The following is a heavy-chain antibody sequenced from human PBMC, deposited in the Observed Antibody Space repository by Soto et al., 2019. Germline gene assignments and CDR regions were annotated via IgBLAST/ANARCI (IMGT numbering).Heavy chain of an antibody. J-gene: IGHJ4*02. CDR2: IYYSGST. V-gene: IGHV4-31*03. CDR1: GGSISSGGYY. CDR3: ARENYYGSGISYYFDY. Sequence: KPSETLSLTCTVSGGSISSGGYYWSWIRQHPGKGLEWIGYIYYSGSTYYNPSLKSRVTISVDTSKNQFSLKLSSVTAADTAVYYCARENYYGSGISYYFDYWGQGTLVTVSS. D-gene: IGHD3-10*01.